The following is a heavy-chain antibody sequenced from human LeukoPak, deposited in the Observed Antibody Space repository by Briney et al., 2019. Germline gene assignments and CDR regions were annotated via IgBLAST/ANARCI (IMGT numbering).Heavy chain of an antibody. CDR2: MNPNSGNT. Sequence: GASVKVSCKASGYTFTSYDINWVRQATGQGLEWMGWMNPNSGNTGYAQKFQGRVIITRNTSISSAYMELSSLRSEDTAVYYCAELGITMIGGVWGKGTTVTISS. V-gene: IGHV1-8*03. J-gene: IGHJ6*04. CDR1: GYTFTSYD. CDR3: AELGITMIGGV. D-gene: IGHD3-10*02.